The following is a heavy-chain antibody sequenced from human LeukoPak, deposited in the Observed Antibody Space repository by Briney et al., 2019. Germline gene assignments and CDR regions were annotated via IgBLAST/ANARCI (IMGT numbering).Heavy chain of an antibody. D-gene: IGHD3-22*01. Sequence: GGSLRLSCAASGFTFSSNWMSWVRQAPGKGLGLVANINQDGTEKDYVDSVKGRFTISRDNAKNSLYLQMNSLRAEDTAVYYCAREDVGGGYYYDSSGYFDYWGQGTLVTVSS. CDR2: INQDGTEK. CDR1: GFTFSSNW. CDR3: AREDVGGGYYYDSSGYFDY. J-gene: IGHJ4*02. V-gene: IGHV3-7*01.